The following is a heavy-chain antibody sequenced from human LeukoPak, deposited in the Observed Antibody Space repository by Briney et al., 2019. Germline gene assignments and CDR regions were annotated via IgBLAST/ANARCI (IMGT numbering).Heavy chain of an antibody. V-gene: IGHV3-30*04. J-gene: IGHJ1*01. CDR1: GFTFSSFG. D-gene: IGHD2-2*01. CDR2: VSFDGDNE. CDR3: ASGGCSGTTCSFRH. Sequence: GGSLRLSCAASGFTFSSFGMYWVRQAPGKGREWVAYVSFDGDNEDYGDSVKGRFTISRDNYKNTLYLQMNSLRAEDTAVYYCASGGCSGTTCSFRHWGQGTLVTVSS.